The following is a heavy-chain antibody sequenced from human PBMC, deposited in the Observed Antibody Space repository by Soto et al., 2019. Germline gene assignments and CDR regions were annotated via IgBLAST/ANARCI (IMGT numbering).Heavy chain of an antibody. CDR2: ISYDGSNK. CDR3: ARGFDSRPNYAFDI. D-gene: IGHD6-13*01. J-gene: IGHJ3*02. CDR1: GFTFSSYA. V-gene: IGHV3-30-3*01. Sequence: GGSLRLSCAASGFTFSSYAMHWVRQAPGKGLEWVAVISYDGSNKYYADSVKGRFTISRDNSKNTLYLQMNSLRAEDTAVYYCARGFDSRPNYAFDIWGQGTMVTVSS.